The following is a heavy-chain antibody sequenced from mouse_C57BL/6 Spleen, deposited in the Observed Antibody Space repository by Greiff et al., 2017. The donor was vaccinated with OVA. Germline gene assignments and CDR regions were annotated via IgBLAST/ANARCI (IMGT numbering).Heavy chain of an antibody. D-gene: IGHD1-3*01. CDR2: ISYDGSN. CDR3: ARDGGESN. Sequence: EVQLQESGPGLVKPSQSLSLTCSVTGYSITSGYYWNWIRQFPGNKLEWMGYISYDGSNNYNPSLKNRISITRDTSKNQFFLKLNSVTTEDTATYYCARDGGESNWGQGTTLTVSS. V-gene: IGHV3-6*01. CDR1: GYSITSGYY. J-gene: IGHJ2*01.